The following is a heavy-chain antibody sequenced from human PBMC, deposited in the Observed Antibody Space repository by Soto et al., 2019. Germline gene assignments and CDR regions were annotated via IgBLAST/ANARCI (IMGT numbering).Heavy chain of an antibody. CDR1: GFTFENYA. CDR3: AKDSWAIFGVPAGEYYAMDV. Sequence: GGSLRLSCVASGFTFENYAMGWVRQAPGKGLEWVSAISGSGGTTYYSDSVKGRFTISRDNSKNTVYLQMNDLRVEDAAEYFCAKDSWAIFGVPAGEYYAMDVWG. CDR2: ISGSGGTT. D-gene: IGHD3-3*01. V-gene: IGHV3-23*01. J-gene: IGHJ6*02.